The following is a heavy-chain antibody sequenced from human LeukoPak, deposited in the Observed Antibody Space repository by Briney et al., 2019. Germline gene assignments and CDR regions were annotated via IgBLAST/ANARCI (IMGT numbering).Heavy chain of an antibody. J-gene: IGHJ4*02. CDR3: ARDSTANNWNYVDY. V-gene: IGHV4-59*12. CDR1: GGSISSYY. Sequence: SSETLSLTCTVSGGSISSYYWSWIRQPPGKGLEWIGYIYYSGSTNYNPSLKSRVTISVDTSKNQFSLKLSSVTAADTAVYYCARDSTANNWNYVDYWGQGALVTVSS. D-gene: IGHD1-20*01. CDR2: IYYSGST.